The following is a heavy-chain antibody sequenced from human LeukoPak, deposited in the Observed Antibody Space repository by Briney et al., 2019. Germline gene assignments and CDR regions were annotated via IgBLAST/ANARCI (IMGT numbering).Heavy chain of an antibody. V-gene: IGHV4-39*01. J-gene: IGHJ4*02. CDR2: IYYSGSGSA. CDR1: GGSISSSGYY. CDR3: ARSTVAGTRKVDY. Sequence: SETLSLTCTVSGGSISSSGYYWGWIRQPPGKGLEWIGSIYYSGSGSARYKPSLKSRVTISVDTSKNQFSLKLSSVTAADTAVYYCARSTVAGTRKVDYWGQGTLVTVSS. D-gene: IGHD6-19*01.